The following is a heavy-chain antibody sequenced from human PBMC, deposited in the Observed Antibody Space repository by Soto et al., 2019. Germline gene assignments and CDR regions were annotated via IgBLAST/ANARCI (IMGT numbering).Heavy chain of an antibody. D-gene: IGHD1-26*01. J-gene: IGHJ4*02. Sequence: SVKVSCKASGGTFSSYAISWVRQAPGQGLEWMGGIIPIFGTANYAQKFQGRVTITADESTSTAYMELSSLRSEDTAVYYCAGRGSYYVDYFDYWGQGTLVTVSS. CDR2: IIPIFGTA. CDR1: GGTFSSYA. V-gene: IGHV1-69*13. CDR3: AGRGSYYVDYFDY.